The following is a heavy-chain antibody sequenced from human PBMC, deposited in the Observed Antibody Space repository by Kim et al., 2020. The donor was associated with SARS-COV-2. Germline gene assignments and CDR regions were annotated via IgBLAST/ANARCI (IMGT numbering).Heavy chain of an antibody. CDR2: NQ. J-gene: IGHJ4*02. D-gene: IGHD6-19*01. Sequence: NQRYTPKFHASVSITRDTSATTAYLELSGLRSEDTAVYYCARGAVAGSFDYWGQGTLVTVSS. CDR3: ARGAVAGSFDY. V-gene: IGHV1-3*01.